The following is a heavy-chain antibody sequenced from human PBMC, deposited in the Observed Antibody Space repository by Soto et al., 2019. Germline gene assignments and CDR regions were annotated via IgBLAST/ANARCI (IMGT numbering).Heavy chain of an antibody. CDR3: AKGDLFLGCFIYGMDV. V-gene: IGHV3-23*01. D-gene: IGHD3-3*01. CDR1: LSSYA. Sequence: GGSLRLSCAVSLSSYATTWVRQAPGKGLEWVAGISVSGGSTNYAVSVKGRFTISRDNDKNTVYLQMNSLRAEDTAGYYCAKGDLFLGCFIYGMDVLGPGT. J-gene: IGHJ6*02. CDR2: ISVSGGST.